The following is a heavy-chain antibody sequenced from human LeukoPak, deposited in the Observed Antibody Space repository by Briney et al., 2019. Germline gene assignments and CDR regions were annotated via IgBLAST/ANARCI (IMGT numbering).Heavy chain of an antibody. CDR3: ARKRYTAMGYFDY. J-gene: IGHJ4*02. Sequence: SETLSLTCTVSGGSISSYYWSWIRQPPGKGLEWIGYIYYSGSTNYNPSLESRVTISVDTSKNQFSLKLSSVTAADTAVYYCARKRYTAMGYFDYWGQGTLVTVSS. D-gene: IGHD5-18*01. V-gene: IGHV4-59*01. CDR1: GGSISSYY. CDR2: IYYSGST.